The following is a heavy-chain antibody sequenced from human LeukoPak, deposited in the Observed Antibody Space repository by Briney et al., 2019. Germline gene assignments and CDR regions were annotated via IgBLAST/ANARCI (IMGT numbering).Heavy chain of an antibody. Sequence: GGSLRLSCAASGFTFSSYSMNWVRQAPGKGLEWVSDISATGGGTDYADSVKGRFIISRDNSKNTLYLQMSSLTAGDTAVYYCAKGSYCSSTRCYAYTPLDYWGQGTLVTVSS. CDR1: GFTFSSYS. CDR3: AKGSYCSSTRCYAYTPLDY. J-gene: IGHJ4*02. V-gene: IGHV3-23*01. CDR2: ISATGGGT. D-gene: IGHD2-2*01.